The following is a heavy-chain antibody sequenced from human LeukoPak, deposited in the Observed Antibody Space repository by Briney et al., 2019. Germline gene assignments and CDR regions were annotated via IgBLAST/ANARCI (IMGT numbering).Heavy chain of an antibody. CDR3: ARHRSKWLQSSFDY. CDR2: INHSGST. J-gene: IGHJ4*02. CDR1: GGSFSGYY. V-gene: IGHV4-34*01. Sequence: PSETLSLTCAVYGGSFSGYYWSWIRQPPEKGLEWSGEINHSGSTNYNPSFKSRVTISVDTSKNQFSLKLSSVTAADTAVYYCARHRSKWLQSSFDYWGQGTLVTVSS. D-gene: IGHD5-24*01.